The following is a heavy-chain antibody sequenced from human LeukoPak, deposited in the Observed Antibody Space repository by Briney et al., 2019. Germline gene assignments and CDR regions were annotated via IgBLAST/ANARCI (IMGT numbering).Heavy chain of an antibody. V-gene: IGHV4-4*07. CDR1: GGSISSYY. J-gene: IGHJ4*02. CDR2: IYTSGST. D-gene: IGHD6-13*01. Sequence: SETLSLTCTVSGGSISSYYWSWIRQPAGKGLEWIGRIYTSGSTNYNPSLKSRVTMSVDTSKNQFSLKLSSVTAADTAVYYCARDRRSSSWQPLDYWSQGTLVTVSS. CDR3: ARDRRSSSWQPLDY.